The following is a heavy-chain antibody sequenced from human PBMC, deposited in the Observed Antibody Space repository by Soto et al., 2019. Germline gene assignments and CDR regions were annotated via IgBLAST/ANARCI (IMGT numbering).Heavy chain of an antibody. Sequence: QLQLQESGSGLVKPSRTLSLTCAVSGGSISSGGYSWSWIRQPPGKGLEWIGYIYHSGSTYYNPSLKSRVTISVDRSKNQFSLKLSSVTAADTAVYYCARTTVATSYWYFDLWGRGTLVTVSS. J-gene: IGHJ2*01. CDR1: GGSISSGGYS. V-gene: IGHV4-30-2*01. CDR3: ARTTVATSYWYFDL. CDR2: IYHSGST. D-gene: IGHD4-17*01.